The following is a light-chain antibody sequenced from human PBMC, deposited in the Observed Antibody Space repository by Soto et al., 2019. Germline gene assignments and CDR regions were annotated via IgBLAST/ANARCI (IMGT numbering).Light chain of an antibody. Sequence: DIQMTQSPSSLSASVGDRVTITCRASQSISSYLNWYQQKPGKAPKLLIYAASSLQSGVPSRFSGSGFGTDFTLTXSSXXXXXXXTYYCQESYTTPVTFGQGTKVEIK. V-gene: IGKV1-39*01. CDR2: AAS. CDR3: QESYTTPVT. CDR1: QSISSY. J-gene: IGKJ1*01.